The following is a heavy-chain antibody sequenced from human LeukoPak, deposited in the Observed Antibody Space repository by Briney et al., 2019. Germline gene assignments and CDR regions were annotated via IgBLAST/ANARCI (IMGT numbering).Heavy chain of an antibody. D-gene: IGHD3-10*01. V-gene: IGHV3-30*04. J-gene: IGHJ6*02. CDR1: GFTFSSYA. CDR2: ISYDGSNK. Sequence: GRSLRLSCAASGFTFSSYAMHWVRQAPGKGLEWVAVISYDGSNKYYADSVKGRFTISRDNSKNTLYLQMNSLRAEDTAVHYCAKDTMVRGVDGPYYYYGMDVWGQGTTVTVSS. CDR3: AKDTMVRGVDGPYYYYGMDV.